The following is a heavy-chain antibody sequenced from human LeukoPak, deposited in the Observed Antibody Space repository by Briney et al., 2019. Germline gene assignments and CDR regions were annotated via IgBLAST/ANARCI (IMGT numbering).Heavy chain of an antibody. D-gene: IGHD7-27*01. CDR3: LGTTDY. CDR1: GFTLSTNY. CDR2: IYSGGST. Sequence: PGGSLRLSCAASGFTLSTNYMSWVRQAPGKGLEWISVIYSGGSTYYADSVKGRFSLPRDNSKNTLYLQMNSLRAEDTAVYYCLGTTDYWGQGTLVTVSS. V-gene: IGHV3-53*01. J-gene: IGHJ4*02.